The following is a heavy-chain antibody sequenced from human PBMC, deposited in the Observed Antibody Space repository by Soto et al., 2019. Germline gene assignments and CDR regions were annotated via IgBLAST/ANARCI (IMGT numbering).Heavy chain of an antibody. CDR2: ISYDGSNK. Sequence: QVQLVESGGGVVQPGRSLRLSCAASGFTFSSYAMHWVRQAPGKGLEWVAVISYDGSNKYYADSVKGRFTISRDNSKNTLYLQMNSLRAEDTAVYYCARDFPRGYSDGYFLYYYGMDVW. CDR3: ARDFPRGYSDGYFLYYYGMDV. V-gene: IGHV3-30-3*01. J-gene: IGHJ6*01. CDR1: GFTFSSYA. D-gene: IGHD5-18*01.